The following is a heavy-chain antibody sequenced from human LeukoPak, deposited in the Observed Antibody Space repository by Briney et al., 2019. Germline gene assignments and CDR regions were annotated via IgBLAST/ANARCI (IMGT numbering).Heavy chain of an antibody. CDR3: ARGTGYSYEPFDY. CDR2: IIPIFGTA. V-gene: IGHV1-69*06. Sequence: SVKVSCKASGGTFSSYAISWVRQAPGQGLEWMGGIIPIFGTANYAQRFQGRVTITADKSTSTAYMELSSLRSEDTAVYYCARGTGYSYEPFDYWGQGTLVTVSS. D-gene: IGHD5-18*01. J-gene: IGHJ4*02. CDR1: GGTFSSYA.